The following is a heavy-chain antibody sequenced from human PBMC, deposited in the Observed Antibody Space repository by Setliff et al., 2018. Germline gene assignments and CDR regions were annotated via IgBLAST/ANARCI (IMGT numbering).Heavy chain of an antibody. CDR3: VRNGGNSDY. D-gene: IGHD2-8*01. CDR2: IHQNGSWI. J-gene: IGHJ4*02. Sequence: ETLSLTCAVYGGSFSTYYWIWIRQAPGKGLEWVANIHQNGSWIYYVDSVRGRFSISRDNARNSVHLQMNSLRAGDTAIYYCVRNGGNSDYWGQGTLVTVSS. CDR1: GGSFSTYY. V-gene: IGHV3-7*01.